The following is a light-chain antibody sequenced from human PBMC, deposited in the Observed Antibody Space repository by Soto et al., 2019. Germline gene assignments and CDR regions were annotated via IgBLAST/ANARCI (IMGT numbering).Light chain of an antibody. CDR1: SSDVGRYDY. Sequence: QSALTQPPSASGSPGQSVTISCTGTSSDVGRYDYVSWYQHHPGKAPKLLIYEVNKRPSGVPDRFSGSKSGNTASLTVSGLQADDEADYHCSSYAGYNKFVVFGGGTKLTVL. J-gene: IGLJ2*01. CDR2: EVN. CDR3: SSYAGYNKFVV. V-gene: IGLV2-8*01.